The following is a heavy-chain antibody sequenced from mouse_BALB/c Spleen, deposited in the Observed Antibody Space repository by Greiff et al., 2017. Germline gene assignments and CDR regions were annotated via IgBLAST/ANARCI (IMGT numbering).Heavy chain of an antibody. J-gene: IGHJ2*01. D-gene: IGHD2-1*01. CDR1: GYTFTSYW. CDR3: ARDYYGNYYFDY. Sequence: ELVKPGASVKLSCKASGYTFTSYWINWIKQRPGQGLEWIGRIAPGSGSTYYNEMFKGKATLTVDTSSSTAYIQLSSLSSEDSAVYFCARDYYGNYYFDYWGQGTTLTVSS. CDR2: IAPGSGST. V-gene: IGHV1S41*01.